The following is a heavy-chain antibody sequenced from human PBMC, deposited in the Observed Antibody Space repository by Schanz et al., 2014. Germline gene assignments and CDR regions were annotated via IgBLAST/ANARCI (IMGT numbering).Heavy chain of an antibody. CDR3: PRAFDSSGYYFAY. CDR2: VNPSARRT. V-gene: IGHV1-46*03. D-gene: IGHD6-19*01. J-gene: IGHJ4*02. Sequence: QVQVVQSGAEVKKPGASVKVSCKASGYTLSAYSLHWVRQAPGQGLEWMGIVNPSARRTHFAREVQCRVTVTSDTSASTVYMQLRGLRSQNTTFYYCPRAFDSSGYYFAYWGQGTLVTVSS. CDR1: GYTLSAYS.